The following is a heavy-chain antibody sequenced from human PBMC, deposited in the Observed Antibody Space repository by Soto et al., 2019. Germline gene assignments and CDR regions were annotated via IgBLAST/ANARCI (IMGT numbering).Heavy chain of an antibody. D-gene: IGHD2-2*01. CDR2: IIPIFGTA. V-gene: IGHV1-69*01. CDR3: ARGSREYQLLDY. J-gene: IGHJ4*02. Sequence: QVQRVQSGAEVKKPGSSVKVSCKASGGTFSSYAISWVRQAPGQALEWMGGIIPIFGTANYAQKFQGRVTNTADESSSTAYMELSSLRSEDTAVYYCARGSREYQLLDYWGQGTLVTVS. CDR1: GGTFSSYA.